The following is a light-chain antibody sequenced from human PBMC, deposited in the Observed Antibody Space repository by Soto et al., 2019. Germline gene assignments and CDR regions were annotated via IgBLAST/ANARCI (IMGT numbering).Light chain of an antibody. CDR1: SSDVGGHNY. V-gene: IGLV2-8*01. CDR3: NSYAGTKNLV. CDR2: DVN. J-gene: IGLJ2*01. Sequence: QSALTQPPSASGSPGQSVTISCTGTSSDVGGHNYVSWYQQHPGKAPKLIIYDVNKRPSGVPDRFSGSKSGNTASLTVSGLQAEDEADCYCNSYAGTKNLVFGGGTKLTVL.